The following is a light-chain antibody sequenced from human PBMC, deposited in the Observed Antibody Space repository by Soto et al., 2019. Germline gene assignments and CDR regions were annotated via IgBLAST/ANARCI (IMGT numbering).Light chain of an antibody. CDR3: SSYTTSGTPYV. CDR1: NSDIGSYKY. J-gene: IGLJ3*02. CDR2: EVS. V-gene: IGLV2-14*01. Sequence: QSALTQPASVSGSPGQSITISCAGSNSDIGSYKYVSWFQQHPGKAPKLIISEVSDRPSGVSTRFSGSKSGNTASQTISGLQPEDEADYYCSSYTTSGTPYVFGTGTKLTVL.